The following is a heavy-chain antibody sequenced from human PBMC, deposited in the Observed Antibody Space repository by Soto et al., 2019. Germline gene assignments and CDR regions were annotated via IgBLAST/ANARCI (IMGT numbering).Heavy chain of an antibody. J-gene: IGHJ4*02. D-gene: IGHD6-13*01. Sequence: SETLSLTCTVSGGSVSSGNYYWSWIRQSPGKGLEWVGSIYYTGTTDYNPSLKSRVTISIATSANKVSLEMTSVTAADTAVYYCARDRRGSSWPRVDYWGQGKLVTVSS. CDR1: GGSVSSGNYY. CDR3: ARDRRGSSWPRVDY. CDR2: IYYTGTT. V-gene: IGHV4-61*01.